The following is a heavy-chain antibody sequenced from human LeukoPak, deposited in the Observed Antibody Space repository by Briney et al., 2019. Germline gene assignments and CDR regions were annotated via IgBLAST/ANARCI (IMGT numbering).Heavy chain of an antibody. V-gene: IGHV1-8*01. CDR2: MNPNSGNT. J-gene: IGHJ4*02. D-gene: IGHD6-19*01. CDR3: ARSLPTIAVAGRGNDY. Sequence: GASVKVSCKGSGYTFTSYDINWVRQATGQGLEWLGWMNPNSGNTGYAQKFQGRVTMTRNTSISTAYMELSSLRSEDTAVYYCARSLPTIAVAGRGNDYWGQGTLVTVSS. CDR1: GYTFTSYD.